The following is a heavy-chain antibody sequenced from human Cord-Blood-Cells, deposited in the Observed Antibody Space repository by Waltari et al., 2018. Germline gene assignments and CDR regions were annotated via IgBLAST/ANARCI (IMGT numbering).Heavy chain of an antibody. CDR1: GGSISSSSYY. CDR3: ARLNWNYAFDI. CDR2: IYYSGST. V-gene: IGHV4-39*01. Sequence: QLQLQESGPGLVKPSETLSITCTVSGGSISSSSYYWGWIRQPPGKGLEWIGSIYYSGSTYYNPSLKSRVTISVDTSKNQFSLKLSSVTAADTAVYYCARLNWNYAFDIWGQGTMVTVSS. J-gene: IGHJ3*02. D-gene: IGHD1-7*01.